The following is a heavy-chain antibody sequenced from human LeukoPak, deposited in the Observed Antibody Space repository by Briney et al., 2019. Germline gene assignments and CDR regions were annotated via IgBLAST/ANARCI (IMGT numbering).Heavy chain of an antibody. CDR2: ISGSGDGT. Sequence: SGGSLRLSCAASGFTFNSYAMSWVRQAPGKGLEWVSAISGSGDGTYYADSVKGRFTISRDSSKNTLYLQMNSLRAEDTAVYYCAKGSRLWGNYYFDFWGQGTLVTVSS. V-gene: IGHV3-23*01. CDR1: GFTFNSYA. J-gene: IGHJ4*02. CDR3: AKGSRLWGNYYFDF. D-gene: IGHD3-16*01.